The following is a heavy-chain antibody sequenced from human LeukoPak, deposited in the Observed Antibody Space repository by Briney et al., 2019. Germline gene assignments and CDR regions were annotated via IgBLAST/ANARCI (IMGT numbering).Heavy chain of an antibody. CDR1: GGSISSGGYY. J-gene: IGHJ4*02. Sequence: PSETLSLTCTVSGGSISSGGYYWTWIRRHPGKGLEWIGYIYYSGSTYYNPSLKSRLTISIDTSKNQFSLKLSSVTAADTAVYYCARSTDMVRGVIGYWGQGTLVTVSS. V-gene: IGHV4-31*03. CDR2: IYYSGST. CDR3: ARSTDMVRGVIGY. D-gene: IGHD3-10*01.